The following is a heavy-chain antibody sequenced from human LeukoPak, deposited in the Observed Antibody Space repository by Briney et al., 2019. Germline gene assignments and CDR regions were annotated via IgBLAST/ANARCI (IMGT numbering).Heavy chain of an antibody. CDR3: ARRGSHCSGSSCYGTFDY. D-gene: IGHD2-15*01. V-gene: IGHV1-2*02. Sequence: GASVKVSCKASGYIFTGYYMHWVRQAPGQGLEWMGWINPNSGGTNYAQKFQGRVTMTRDTSISTAYMELSSLRSDDTPVYYCARRGSHCSGSSCYGTFDYWGQGTLVTVSS. J-gene: IGHJ4*02. CDR2: INPNSGGT. CDR1: GYIFTGYY.